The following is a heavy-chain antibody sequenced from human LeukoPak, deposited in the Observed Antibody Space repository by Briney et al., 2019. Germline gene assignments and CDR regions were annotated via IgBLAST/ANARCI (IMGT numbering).Heavy chain of an antibody. D-gene: IGHD3-10*01. CDR1: GFTLSSYA. V-gene: IGHV3-23*01. J-gene: IGHJ6*02. Sequence: GGSLRLSCAASGFTLSSYAMSWVRQAPGKGLEWVSAISGSGGSTYYADSVKGRFTISRDNSKNTLYLQMNSLRAEDTAVYYCANPWFGELLTHYYYGMDVWGQGTTVTVSS. CDR3: ANPWFGELLTHYYYGMDV. CDR2: ISGSGGST.